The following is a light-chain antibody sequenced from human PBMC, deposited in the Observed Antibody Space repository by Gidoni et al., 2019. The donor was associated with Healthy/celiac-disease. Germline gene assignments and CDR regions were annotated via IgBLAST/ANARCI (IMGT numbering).Light chain of an antibody. V-gene: IGKV3-15*01. Sequence: EIVMTQSPATLSVSPGERATLSCRASQSVSSNVAWYQQKTGQAPRFLIYGASTRATGIPARFSGSGSGTEFTLTISSLQSEDFAVYYCQQYNNWPLLTFGGGTKVEIK. CDR3: QQYNNWPLLT. J-gene: IGKJ4*01. CDR2: GAS. CDR1: QSVSSN.